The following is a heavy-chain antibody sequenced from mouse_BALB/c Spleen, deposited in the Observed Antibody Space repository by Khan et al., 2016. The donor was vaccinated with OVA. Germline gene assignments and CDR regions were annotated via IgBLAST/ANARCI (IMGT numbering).Heavy chain of an antibody. Sequence: QVQLQQSGPELKKPGVTVKISCKASGYTFTTYGMNWVKQAPGKGLKWMGWINTYTGEPTYVDDFKGRFAFSLETSASTAYLQINNLKNEDTATNFCARGGYSGTMDYWGQGTSVTVSS. V-gene: IGHV9-3-1*01. CDR3: ARGGYSGTMDY. CDR2: INTYTGEP. CDR1: GYTFTTYG. J-gene: IGHJ4*01. D-gene: IGHD2-14*01.